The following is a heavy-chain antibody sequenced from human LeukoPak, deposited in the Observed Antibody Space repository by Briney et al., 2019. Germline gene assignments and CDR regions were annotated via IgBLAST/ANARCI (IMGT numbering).Heavy chain of an antibody. CDR3: AKGSSSSRPYHLDY. CDR1: GFTFSNYA. Sequence: GGSLRLSCAASGFTFSNYAMAWVRQAPGKGLEWVSAITGGGSDTFHADSVKGRHTISRDNSENTLYVQMNSRRAEDTATYYCAKGSSSSRPYHLDYGGQGTLVTVSS. V-gene: IGHV3-23*01. D-gene: IGHD6-6*01. J-gene: IGHJ4*02. CDR2: ITGGGSDT.